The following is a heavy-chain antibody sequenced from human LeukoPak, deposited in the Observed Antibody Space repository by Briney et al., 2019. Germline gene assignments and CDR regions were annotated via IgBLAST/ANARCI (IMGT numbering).Heavy chain of an antibody. Sequence: GRSLRLSCAASGFTFSSYAMHWVRQAPGKGLEWVAVISYDGSNKYYPDSVKGRFTISRDNSKNTLYLQMNSLRAEDTAVYYCARDRGYSYGPFDYWGQGTLVTVSS. CDR1: GFTFSSYA. V-gene: IGHV3-30*04. CDR2: ISYDGSNK. D-gene: IGHD5-18*01. J-gene: IGHJ4*02. CDR3: ARDRGYSYGPFDY.